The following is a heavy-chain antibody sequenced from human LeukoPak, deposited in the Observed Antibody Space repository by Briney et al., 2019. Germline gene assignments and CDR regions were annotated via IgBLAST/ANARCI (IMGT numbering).Heavy chain of an antibody. CDR1: GYTFTTYY. J-gene: IGHJ3*02. V-gene: IGHV1-46*01. D-gene: IGHD5-24*01. CDR3: ARPAGMATILAGDAFDI. Sequence: GASVKVSCKASGYTFTTYYIHWVRQAPGQGLEWMGIINPSGGSTTYAQKFHGRVTMTRDTSTSTVYMELSSLRSDDTAVYYCARPAGMATILAGDAFDIWGQGTMVTVSS. CDR2: INPSGGST.